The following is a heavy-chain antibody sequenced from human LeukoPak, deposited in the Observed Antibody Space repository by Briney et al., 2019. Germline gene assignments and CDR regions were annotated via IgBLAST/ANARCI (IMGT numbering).Heavy chain of an antibody. J-gene: IGHJ5*01. CDR2: IYYSGNT. D-gene: IGHD1-26*01. CDR3: ARDEPGGSYPFDP. CDR1: GGSISSYY. Sequence: SETLSLTCTVSGGSISSYYWSWIRQPPGKGLQWIGYIYYSGNTNYNPSLKSRVTISVDTSKNQFSLKLSSVTAADTAVYYCARDEPGGSYPFDPWGQGTLVTVSS. V-gene: IGHV4-59*12.